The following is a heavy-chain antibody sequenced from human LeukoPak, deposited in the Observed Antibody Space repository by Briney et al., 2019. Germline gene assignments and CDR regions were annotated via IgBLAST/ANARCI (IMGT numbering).Heavy chain of an antibody. J-gene: IGHJ6*02. CDR1: GGSMNRTTYY. V-gene: IGHV4-39*01. Sequence: SETLSLTCTVSGGSMNRTTYYWGWIRQPPGKGLEWIGSIYYSGSTYYNPSLKSRVTISVDTSKNQFSLKLSSVTAADTAVYYCARVSNRGYCSGGSCYPPHYGMDVWGQGTTVTVSS. CDR2: IYYSGST. CDR3: ARVSNRGYCSGGSCYPPHYGMDV. D-gene: IGHD2-15*01.